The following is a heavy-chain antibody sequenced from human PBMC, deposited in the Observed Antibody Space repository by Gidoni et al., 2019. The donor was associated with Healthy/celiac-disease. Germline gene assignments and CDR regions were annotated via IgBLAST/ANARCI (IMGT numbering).Heavy chain of an antibody. Sequence: EVPLVQSGAEVKKPGESLQISCKCSVYSFTRYWIGWVRQMPGKGLEWMGIIYPGDSDTRYSPYFQGQVTSSADKSISTAYLQWSSLKASDTAMYYCARSHPYGYDSSGSLGYWGQGTLVTVSS. CDR1: VYSFTRYW. D-gene: IGHD3-22*01. V-gene: IGHV5-51*03. CDR2: IYPGDSDT. J-gene: IGHJ4*02. CDR3: ARSHPYGYDSSGSLGY.